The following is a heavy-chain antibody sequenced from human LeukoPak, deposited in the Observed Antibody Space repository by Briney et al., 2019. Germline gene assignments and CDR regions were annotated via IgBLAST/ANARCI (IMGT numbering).Heavy chain of an antibody. CDR3: VLVIVPAAVWHFDV. J-gene: IGHJ2*01. Sequence: GGSLRLSCAASGFTFTHYGFHWVRQAPGKGLEWEALIGVDGTMKYYADSVRGRFTISRDNSKNSLYLEMNSLKTEDTAVYYCVLVIVPAAVWHFDVWGRGTLVTVSS. V-gene: IGHV3-30*02. CDR2: IGVDGTMK. D-gene: IGHD2-2*01. CDR1: GFTFTHYG.